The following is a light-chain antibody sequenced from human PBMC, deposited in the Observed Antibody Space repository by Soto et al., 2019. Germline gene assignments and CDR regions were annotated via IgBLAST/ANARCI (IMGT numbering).Light chain of an antibody. V-gene: IGLV7-43*01. CDR1: AGAVTSANY. J-gene: IGLJ2*01. CDR2: GTS. Sequence: QAVVTQEPSLTVSPGGTITLTCASSAGAVTSANYPNWFQQKPGQPPRALIFGTSNRLSWTPARFSGSLLGGKAALTLSSVLPEDEADYYCLLYYGGAQRGVFGGGTKVTVL. CDR3: LLYYGGAQRGV.